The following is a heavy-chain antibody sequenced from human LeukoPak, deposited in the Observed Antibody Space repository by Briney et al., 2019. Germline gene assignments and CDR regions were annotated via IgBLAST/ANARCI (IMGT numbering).Heavy chain of an antibody. D-gene: IGHD2-2*01. CDR1: GGTFSSYA. CDR3: ARDCSSTSCYEAAYYYYGMDV. Sequence: ASVKVSCKASGGTFSSYAISWVRQAPGQGLEWMGRIIPILGIANYAQKFQGRVTITADKSTSTAYMELSSLRSEDTAVYYCARDCSSTSCYEAAYYYYGMDVWGQGTTVTVSS. CDR2: IIPILGIA. V-gene: IGHV1-69*04. J-gene: IGHJ6*02.